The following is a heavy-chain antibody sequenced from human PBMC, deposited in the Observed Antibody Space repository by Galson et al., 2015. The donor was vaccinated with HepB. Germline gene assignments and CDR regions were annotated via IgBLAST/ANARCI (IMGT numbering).Heavy chain of an antibody. Sequence: SLRLSCAASGFTFSDKSLSWVRQAPGKGLEWVAKMKEDGSVKYYVDSVRGRFTISTDNAENSLHLQMNSLRVEDSAVYYCVRESYIWGQGALVTVSS. D-gene: IGHD3-10*01. CDR2: MKEDGSVK. V-gene: IGHV3-7*01. CDR3: VRESYI. J-gene: IGHJ4*02. CDR1: GFTFSDKS.